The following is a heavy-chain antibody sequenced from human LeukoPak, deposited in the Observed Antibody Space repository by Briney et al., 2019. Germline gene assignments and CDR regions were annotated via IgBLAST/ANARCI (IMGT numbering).Heavy chain of an antibody. CDR2: ISGYNGNT. Sequence: ASVRVSCKASGYTFSTYGIAWVRQAPGQGLEWMGWISGYNGNTNYAQKFQGRVTMTTDTTTTTAYMELRSLRSDDTAVYYCARDGYFDYWGQGTLVTVSS. J-gene: IGHJ4*02. V-gene: IGHV1-18*01. CDR1: GYTFSTYG. CDR3: ARDGYFDY.